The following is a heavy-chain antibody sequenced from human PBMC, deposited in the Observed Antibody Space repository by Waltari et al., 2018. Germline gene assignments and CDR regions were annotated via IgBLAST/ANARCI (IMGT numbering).Heavy chain of an antibody. D-gene: IGHD4-17*01. CDR3: AKDVKIYGDQTYDY. Sequence: EVQLVESGGGLVQPGGSLRLSCAASGFTFSSYAMRWVRQAPGKGLEWVSAISGDGGTTYYADSVKGRFTISRDNSNNTLYLQMNSLRAEDTAVYYCAKDVKIYGDQTYDYWGQGTLVTVSS. V-gene: IGHV3-23*04. CDR1: GFTFSSYA. CDR2: ISGDGGTT. J-gene: IGHJ4*02.